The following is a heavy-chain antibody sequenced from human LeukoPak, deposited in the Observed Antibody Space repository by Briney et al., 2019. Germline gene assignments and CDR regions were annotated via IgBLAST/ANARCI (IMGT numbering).Heavy chain of an antibody. J-gene: IGHJ4*02. CDR2: IYYSGST. CDR1: GGSISSYY. Sequence: SETLSLTCTVSGGSISSYYWSWIRQPPGKGLEWIGYIYYSGSTNYNPSLKSRVTISVDTSKNQFSLKLSSVTAADTAVYYCARSGRRYYYGSGPLYYFDCWGQGTLVTVSS. CDR3: ARSGRRYYYGSGPLYYFDC. V-gene: IGHV4-59*01. D-gene: IGHD3-10*01.